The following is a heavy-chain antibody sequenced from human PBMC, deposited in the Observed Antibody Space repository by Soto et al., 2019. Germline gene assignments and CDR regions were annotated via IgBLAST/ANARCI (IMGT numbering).Heavy chain of an antibody. Sequence: SLRLSCAASGFTVSSNYMSWVRQAPGKGLEWVSVIYSDGSTYYAGPVKGRFTISRDNSKDTLYLQMNSLRAEDTAVYYCASTPGDRTRAHWFDPWGQGTLVTVSS. D-gene: IGHD2-21*02. CDR1: GFTVSSNY. J-gene: IGHJ5*02. CDR3: ASTPGDRTRAHWFDP. CDR2: IYSDGST. V-gene: IGHV3-53*01.